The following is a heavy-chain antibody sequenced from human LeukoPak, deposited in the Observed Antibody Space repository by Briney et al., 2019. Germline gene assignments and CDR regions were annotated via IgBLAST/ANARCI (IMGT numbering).Heavy chain of an antibody. CDR1: GGSISSYY. CDR2: IYYSGST. Sequence: SETLSLTCTVSGGSISSYYWSWIRQPPGKGLEWIGYIYYSGSTNYNPSLKSRVTISVDTSKNQFSLKLSSVTAADTAVYYCARGRFGEELMAWGQGTLVTVSS. D-gene: IGHD3-10*01. V-gene: IGHV4-59*01. J-gene: IGHJ5*02. CDR3: ARGRFGEELMA.